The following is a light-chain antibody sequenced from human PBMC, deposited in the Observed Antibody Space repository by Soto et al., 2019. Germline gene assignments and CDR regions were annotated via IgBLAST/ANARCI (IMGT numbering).Light chain of an antibody. V-gene: IGLV2-14*01. CDR1: SSDVGGYNY. Sequence: QSALTQPASVSGAPGQSITISCTGTSSDVGGYNYVSWYQQHPGKAPKLMIYDVSNRPSGVSNRFSGSKSGNTASLTISGRQAEDGADYYCISYTNSGTLMVFCGGTTLTVL. CDR2: DVS. CDR3: ISYTNSGTLMV. J-gene: IGLJ2*01.